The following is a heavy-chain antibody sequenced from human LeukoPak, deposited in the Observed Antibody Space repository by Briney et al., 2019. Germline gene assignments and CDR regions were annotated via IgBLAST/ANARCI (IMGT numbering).Heavy chain of an antibody. J-gene: IGHJ5*02. Sequence: ETLSLTCTVSGGSISSYYWSWIRQPAGKGLEWVSTISGSGGSTYYADSVKGRFTISRDNSRTTLYLQMNSLRAEDTAVYYCAKDRAAPATPYNWFDPWGQGTLVTVSS. D-gene: IGHD6-13*01. V-gene: IGHV3-23*01. CDR1: GGSISSYY. CDR3: AKDRAAPATPYNWFDP. CDR2: ISGSGGST.